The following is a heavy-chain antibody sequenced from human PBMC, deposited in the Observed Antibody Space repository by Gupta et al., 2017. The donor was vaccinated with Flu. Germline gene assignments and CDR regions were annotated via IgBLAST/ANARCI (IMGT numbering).Heavy chain of an antibody. V-gene: IGHV3-74*01. CDR3: ARMRLRTLYYYYGMDV. D-gene: IGHD1-1*01. CDR2: INSDGSST. CDR1: GFTFRSYW. J-gene: IGHJ6*02. Sequence: EVQLVESGGGLVQPGGSLRLPCAASGFTFRSYWMHWVRQAPGKGLVWVSRINSDGSSTSYADSVKGRFTISRDNAKNTLYLQMNSLRAEDTAVYYCARMRLRTLYYYYGMDVWGQGTTVTVSS.